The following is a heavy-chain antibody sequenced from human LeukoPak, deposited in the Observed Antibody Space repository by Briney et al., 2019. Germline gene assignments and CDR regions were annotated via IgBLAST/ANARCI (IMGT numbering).Heavy chain of an antibody. CDR1: GYTLTALS. D-gene: IGHD2-2*01. Sequence: GASVKVSCKVSGYTLTALSMPWVREAPGKGLEWMGGFDPEDGETIYAQKYQGRVTMTEDTSTDTAYMELSSLRSEDTAVYYCATTTLRYCSSTSCYDPRNYYGMDVWGKGTTVTVSS. CDR3: ATTTLRYCSSTSCYDPRNYYGMDV. V-gene: IGHV1-24*01. CDR2: FDPEDGET. J-gene: IGHJ6*04.